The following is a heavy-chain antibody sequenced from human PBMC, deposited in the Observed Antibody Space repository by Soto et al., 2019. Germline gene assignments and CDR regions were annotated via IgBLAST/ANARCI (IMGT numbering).Heavy chain of an antibody. CDR1: GFTFRNYW. CDR2: ISDSGRI. D-gene: IGHD3-16*01. CDR3: AAGVMDSFDP. J-gene: IGHJ5*02. Sequence: PGGSLRLSCAASGFTFRNYWMHWVRQAPGKGLVWVSCISDSGRINYTPSVEGRFTISRDDAKDELSLQMNSLRLEDTAVYYCAAGVMDSFDPWGQGALVTVSS. V-gene: IGHV3-74*01.